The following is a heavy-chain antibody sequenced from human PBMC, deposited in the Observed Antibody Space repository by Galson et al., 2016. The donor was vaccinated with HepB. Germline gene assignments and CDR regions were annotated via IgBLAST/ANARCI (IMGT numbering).Heavy chain of an antibody. CDR2: INAGNDNT. CDR1: GYTFTRYP. Sequence: SVKVSCKASGYTFTRYPIHWVRQAPGQSLEWMGWINAGNDNTRHSQNFQGRVTITRDTSASTVYMELSSLRAEDTAVYYCARTTLDYLDPWGQGALVTVSS. CDR3: ARTTLDYLDP. J-gene: IGHJ5*02. V-gene: IGHV1-3*01. D-gene: IGHD4-11*01.